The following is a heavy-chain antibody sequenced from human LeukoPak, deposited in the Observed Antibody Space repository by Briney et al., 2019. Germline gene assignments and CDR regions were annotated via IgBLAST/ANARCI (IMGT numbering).Heavy chain of an antibody. V-gene: IGHV3-74*01. CDR2: INSDGSST. J-gene: IGHJ6*02. Sequence: GSLRLSCAASGFTFSSYWMHWVRQAPGKGLVWVSRINSDGSSTSYADSVKGRFTISRDNAKNTLYLQMNSLRAEDTAVYYCARVNYSYYYGMDVWGQGTTVTVSS. CDR1: GFTFSSYW. CDR3: ARVNYSYYYGMDV.